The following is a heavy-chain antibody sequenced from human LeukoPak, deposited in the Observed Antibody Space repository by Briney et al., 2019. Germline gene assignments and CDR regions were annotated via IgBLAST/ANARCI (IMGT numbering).Heavy chain of an antibody. CDR2: IWYVGSNK. Sequence: GGSLRLSCAASGFTFSTYGMHWVRQAPGKGLEWVAVIWYVGSNKYYADSVKGRFTISRDNSKNTLYLQMNSLRAEDTAVYYCARESSSSSRPFDYWGQGTLVTVSS. CDR3: ARESSSSSRPFDY. V-gene: IGHV3-33*01. D-gene: IGHD6-13*01. CDR1: GFTFSTYG. J-gene: IGHJ4*02.